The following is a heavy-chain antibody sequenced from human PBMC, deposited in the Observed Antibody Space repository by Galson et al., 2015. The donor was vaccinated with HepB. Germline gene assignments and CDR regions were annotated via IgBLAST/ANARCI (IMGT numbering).Heavy chain of an antibody. CDR2: ISSSSSTI. CDR1: GFTFSSYS. Sequence: SLRLSCAASGFTFSSYSMNWVRQAPGKGLEWVSYISSSSSTIYYADSVKGRFTISRDNAKNSLYLQMNSLRDEDTAVYYCARAEYYDILTGYYYFDYWGQGTLVTVSS. V-gene: IGHV3-48*02. J-gene: IGHJ4*02. D-gene: IGHD3-9*01. CDR3: ARAEYYDILTGYYYFDY.